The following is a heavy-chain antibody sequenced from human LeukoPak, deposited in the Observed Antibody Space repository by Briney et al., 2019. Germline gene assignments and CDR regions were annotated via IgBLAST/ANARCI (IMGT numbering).Heavy chain of an antibody. CDR3: AWGRHYYDSSDYYYEGDGFDI. CDR2: INPRGGST. Sequence: RASVKVSCKASGDSFTSYYMHWVRQAPGQGLEWMGIINPRGGSTSYAQKFQGRVTMTRDMSTSTVYMELSNLRSEDTAVYYCAWGRHYYDSSDYYYEGDGFDIWGQGTMVTVSS. V-gene: IGHV1-46*01. J-gene: IGHJ3*02. CDR1: GDSFTSYY. D-gene: IGHD3-22*01.